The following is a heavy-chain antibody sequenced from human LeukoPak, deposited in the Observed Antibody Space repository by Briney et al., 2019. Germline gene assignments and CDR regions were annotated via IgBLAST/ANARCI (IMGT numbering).Heavy chain of an antibody. CDR2: ILYDGSNI. V-gene: IGHV3-30*04. CDR3: ARDYSSGYYRTFDY. D-gene: IGHD3-22*01. CDR1: GFTFSSYA. Sequence: GGSLRLSCAASGFTFSSYAMHWVRQVPGKGLEWVAVILYDGSNIYYADSVKGRFTISRDNSKNTLYLQVNSLRAEDTAVYYCARDYSSGYYRTFDYWGQGTLVTVSS. J-gene: IGHJ4*02.